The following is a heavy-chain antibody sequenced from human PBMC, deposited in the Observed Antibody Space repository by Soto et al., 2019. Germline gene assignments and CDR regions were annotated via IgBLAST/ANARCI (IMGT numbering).Heavy chain of an antibody. CDR2: TYYRSKWYN. J-gene: IGHJ6*02. D-gene: IGHD1-20*01. CDR3: ARDPYNWNHGYYYYYGMDA. V-gene: IGHV6-1*01. Sequence: SQTLSLTCAISGDSVSSNSAAWNWIRQSPSRGLEWLGRTYYRSKWYNDYAVSVKSRVTINPDTSKNQFSLQLNSVTPEDTAVYYCARDPYNWNHGYYYYYGMDAWGQGTTVTVSS. CDR1: GDSVSSNSAA.